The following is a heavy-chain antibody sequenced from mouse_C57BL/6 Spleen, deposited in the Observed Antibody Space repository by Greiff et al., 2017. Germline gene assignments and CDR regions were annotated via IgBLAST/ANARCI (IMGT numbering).Heavy chain of an antibody. V-gene: IGHV1-64*01. CDR2: IYPNSGST. Sequence: QVQLQQPGAELVKPGASVKLSCKASGYTFTSYWMHWVKQRPGQGLEWIGMIYPNSGSTNYNEKFKSKATMTVDKSSSPAYMQLSSLTSEDSAVYYCASFLYWYFGVWGTGTTVTVSS. CDR1: GYTFTSYW. CDR3: ASFLYWYFGV. J-gene: IGHJ1*03.